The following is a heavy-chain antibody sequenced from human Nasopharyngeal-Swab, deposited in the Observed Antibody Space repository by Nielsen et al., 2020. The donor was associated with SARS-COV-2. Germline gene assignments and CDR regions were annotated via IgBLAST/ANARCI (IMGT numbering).Heavy chain of an antibody. V-gene: IGHV3-21*01. J-gene: IGHJ4*02. CDR1: GFSFSSYS. CDR2: ISSSSSYI. D-gene: IGHD7-27*01. CDR3: ARELTGDDY. Sequence: GESLKISCAASGFSFSSYSMNWVRQAPGKGLEWVSSISSSSSYIYYADSVKGRFTISRDNAKNSLYLQMNSLRAEDTAVYYCARELTGDDYWGQGTLVTVSS.